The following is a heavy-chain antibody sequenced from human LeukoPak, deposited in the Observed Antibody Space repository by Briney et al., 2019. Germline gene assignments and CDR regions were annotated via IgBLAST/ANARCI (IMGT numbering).Heavy chain of an antibody. Sequence: GGSLRLSCAASGFTFSTYSMNWVRQAPGKGLEWVSSISSSSGYTYYADSVKGRFTISRDNAKNSLYLQMNSLRAEDTAVYYCARDPPAVRTNTYAWGQGTLVTVSS. CDR1: GFTFSTYS. CDR2: ISSSSGYT. V-gene: IGHV3-21*01. J-gene: IGHJ1*01. D-gene: IGHD4/OR15-4a*01. CDR3: ARDPPAVRTNTYA.